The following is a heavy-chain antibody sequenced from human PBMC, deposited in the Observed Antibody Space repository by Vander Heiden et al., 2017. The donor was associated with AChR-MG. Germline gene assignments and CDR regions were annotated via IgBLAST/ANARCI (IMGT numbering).Heavy chain of an antibody. Sequence: QVQLVASGGGVVQPGRSLRPSCAASGITCSRFGIHWGRQGTGKGVEWGAFSWYAGSSKYYADSVKGRFTNSRDNSKNTLFRQMSSLRAEDTAVYYCATSLRNSGSPAVDSWGQGTLVTVSS. J-gene: IGHJ4*02. CDR2: SWYAGSSK. CDR3: ATSLRNSGSPAVDS. V-gene: IGHV3-33*01. D-gene: IGHD1-26*01. CDR1: GITCSRFG.